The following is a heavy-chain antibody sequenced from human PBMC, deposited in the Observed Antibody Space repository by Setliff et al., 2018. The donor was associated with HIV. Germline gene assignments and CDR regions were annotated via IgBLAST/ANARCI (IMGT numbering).Heavy chain of an antibody. CDR3: AKNLYRSGWSPLDY. J-gene: IGHJ4*02. CDR2: IRYDGSYK. CDR1: GFTFGDYW. D-gene: IGHD6-13*01. Sequence: GESLKISCAASGFTFGDYWMNWVRQAPGKGLEWVTSIRYDGSYKYYADSVRGRFTISRDNSKNTLYLQMNSLRAEDTAVYYCAKNLYRSGWSPLDYWGQGTLVTVSS. V-gene: IGHV3-30*02.